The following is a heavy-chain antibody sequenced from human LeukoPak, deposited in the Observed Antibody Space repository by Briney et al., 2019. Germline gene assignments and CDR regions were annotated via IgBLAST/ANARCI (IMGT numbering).Heavy chain of an antibody. CDR1: GFTGSNNY. V-gene: IGHV3-53*01. Sequence: GGSLRLSCAASGFTGSNNYVSWVRQAPGMGLEWVSAIHSSGATCYADSVKGRFTISRDNSKNTLYLQMNSLRAEDTAVYYCARDRGTYWNYVTYYFDYWGQGTLVTVSS. CDR2: IHSSGAT. CDR3: ARDRGTYWNYVTYYFDY. D-gene: IGHD1-7*01. J-gene: IGHJ4*02.